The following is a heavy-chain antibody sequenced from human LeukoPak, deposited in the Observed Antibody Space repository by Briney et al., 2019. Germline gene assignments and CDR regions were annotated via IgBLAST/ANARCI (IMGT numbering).Heavy chain of an antibody. Sequence: SETLSLTCTVSGSISGYYWSWIRQPPGKGLEWIGYIYTSGSTNYNPSLESRVTISVDTSKNQFSLDLSSVTAADTAVYYCARQKCTSTSCLTKDAFDIWGQGTMVTVSS. D-gene: IGHD2-2*01. J-gene: IGHJ3*02. CDR2: IYTSGST. V-gene: IGHV4-4*09. CDR3: ARQKCTSTSCLTKDAFDI. CDR1: GSISGYY.